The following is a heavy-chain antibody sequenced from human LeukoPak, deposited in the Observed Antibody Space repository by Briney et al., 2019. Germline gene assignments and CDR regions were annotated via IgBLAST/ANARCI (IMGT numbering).Heavy chain of an antibody. V-gene: IGHV4-34*01. D-gene: IGHD3-3*01. CDR1: GGSFSGYY. Sequence: SETLSLTCAVYGGSFSGYYWSWIRQPPGKGLEWIGEINHSGSTNYNPSLKSRVTISVDTSKNQFSLKLSSVTAADTAVYYCASRITIFGVVIMRRGYFDYWGQGTLVTVSS. J-gene: IGHJ4*02. CDR2: INHSGST. CDR3: ASRITIFGVVIMRRGYFDY.